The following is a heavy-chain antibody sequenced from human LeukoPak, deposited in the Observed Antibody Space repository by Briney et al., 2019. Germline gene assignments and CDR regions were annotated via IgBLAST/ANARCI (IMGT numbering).Heavy chain of an antibody. CDR3: ARLSIVGATLPDFDY. Sequence: KPSETLSLTCTVSGGSISSYYWSWIRQPAGKGLEWIGRIYTSGSTNYNPSLKSRVTMSVDTSKNQFSLKLSSVTAADTAVYYCARLSIVGATLPDFDYWGQGTLVTVSS. CDR1: GGSISSYY. J-gene: IGHJ4*02. D-gene: IGHD1-26*01. V-gene: IGHV4-4*07. CDR2: IYTSGST.